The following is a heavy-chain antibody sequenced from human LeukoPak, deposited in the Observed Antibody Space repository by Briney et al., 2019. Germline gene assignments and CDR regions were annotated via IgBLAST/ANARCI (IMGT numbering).Heavy chain of an antibody. D-gene: IGHD4-11*01. V-gene: IGHV4-39*07. CDR3: ARGDRDYSNYWGSPGRFDP. J-gene: IGHJ5*02. CDR2: IYYSGST. CDR1: GGSISSSSYY. Sequence: SETLSLTCTVSGGSISSSSYYWGWIRQPPGKGLEWIGSIYYSGSTYYNPSLKSRVTISVDTSKNQFSLKLSSVTAADTAVYYCARGDRDYSNYWGSPGRFDPWGQGTLVTVSS.